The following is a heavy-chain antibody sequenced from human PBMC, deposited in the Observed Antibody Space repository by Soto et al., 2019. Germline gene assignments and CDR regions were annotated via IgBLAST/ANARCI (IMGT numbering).Heavy chain of an antibody. Sequence: SETLSLTCTISGGSISSYYWSWIRRPPGKGLEWIGYIYYSGSTNYNPSLKSRVTISVDTSKNQFSLKLSSVTAADTAVYYCARDIGYYYDSSGYYPPPDDAFDIWGQGTIVTVSS. V-gene: IGHV4-59*01. CDR1: GGSISSYY. D-gene: IGHD3-22*01. CDR3: ARDIGYYYDSSGYYPPPDDAFDI. J-gene: IGHJ3*02. CDR2: IYYSGST.